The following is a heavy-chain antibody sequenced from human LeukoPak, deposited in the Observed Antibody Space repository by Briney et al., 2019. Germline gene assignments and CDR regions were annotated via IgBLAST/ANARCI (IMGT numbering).Heavy chain of an antibody. CDR3: AKDARRTSGWYFFDY. Sequence: GGSLRLSCAASGFAFSSQAMGWVRQGPGKGLGWVSVISDSGDITYYADSVKGRFTVSRDNSKNTLFLLMNSLRAEDTAVYYCAKDARRTSGWYFFDYWGQGTLVTVSS. D-gene: IGHD6-19*01. CDR1: GFAFSSQA. CDR2: ISDSGDIT. V-gene: IGHV3-23*01. J-gene: IGHJ4*02.